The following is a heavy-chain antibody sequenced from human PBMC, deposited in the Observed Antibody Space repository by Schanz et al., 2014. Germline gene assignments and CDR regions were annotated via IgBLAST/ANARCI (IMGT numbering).Heavy chain of an antibody. V-gene: IGHV4-59*01. CDR2: IYYTGST. CDR3: ARVISPHRGAASWLDP. CDR1: GDSISSYY. J-gene: IGHJ5*02. D-gene: IGHD2-15*01. Sequence: QVPLQESGPRLVKPSETLSLTCNVSGDSISSYYWSWLRQAPGKGLEWIGYIYYTGSTNNNPSLTSRVTMSVDTSTNQFSLRLASVTAADTALYYCARVISPHRGAASWLDPWGQGTLVTVSS.